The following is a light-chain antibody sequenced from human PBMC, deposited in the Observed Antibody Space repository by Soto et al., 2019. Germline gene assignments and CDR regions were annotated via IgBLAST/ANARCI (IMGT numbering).Light chain of an antibody. V-gene: IGKV3-15*01. Sequence: ESVRTQSPATLSVSPGERATLSCRASQSVSSYLAWYQQKPGQAPRLLIYGASTRATDIPARFSGSGSGTEFTLTISSLQSEDFALYYCQQYNKRPLTFGGGTKVDIK. CDR1: QSVSSY. CDR3: QQYNKRPLT. CDR2: GAS. J-gene: IGKJ4*01.